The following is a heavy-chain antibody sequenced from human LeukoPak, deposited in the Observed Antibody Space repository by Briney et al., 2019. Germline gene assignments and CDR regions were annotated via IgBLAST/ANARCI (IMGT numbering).Heavy chain of an antibody. CDR1: GGSISSGGYY. Sequence: LSLTCTVSGGSISSGGYYWSWIRQPPGKGLEWIGYIYHSGSTYYNPSLKSRVTISVDRSKNQFSLKLSSVTAADTAVYYCARDRQVGGVIPGGWGQGTLVTVSS. J-gene: IGHJ4*02. CDR2: IYHSGST. CDR3: ARDRQVGGVIPGG. V-gene: IGHV4-30-2*01. D-gene: IGHD3-16*02.